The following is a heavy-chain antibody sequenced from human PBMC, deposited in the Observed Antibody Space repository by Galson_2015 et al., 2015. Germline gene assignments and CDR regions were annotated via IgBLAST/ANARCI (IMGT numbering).Heavy chain of an antibody. Sequence: SLRLSCAASGFSFSSYGMHWVRQVPGKGLEWVSVISYDGSNKYHADSVKGRFPISRDNSKNTPYLQMNSLRAEATAVYYCAKAHVDPAMPPSFYSSGVAAWAQWTPAPVSS. J-gene: IGHJ6*02. CDR1: GFSFSSYG. D-gene: IGHD5-18*01. CDR3: AKAHVDPAMPPSFYSSGVAA. V-gene: IGHV3-30*18. CDR2: ISYDGSNK.